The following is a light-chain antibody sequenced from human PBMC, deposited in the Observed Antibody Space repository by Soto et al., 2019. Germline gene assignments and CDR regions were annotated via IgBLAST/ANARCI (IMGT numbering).Light chain of an antibody. CDR2: YTS. CDR1: QSVGSF. J-gene: IGKJ5*01. CDR3: QQRNSWPPTFT. Sequence: EIVMTQSPATLSVSPGERATLSCRASQSVGSFLAWYQQKPGQAPRLLIYYTSIRATGIPARFSGSGSGTDFTLTISSLEPEDFAVYYCQQRNSWPPTFTFGQGTRLEIK. V-gene: IGKV3-11*01.